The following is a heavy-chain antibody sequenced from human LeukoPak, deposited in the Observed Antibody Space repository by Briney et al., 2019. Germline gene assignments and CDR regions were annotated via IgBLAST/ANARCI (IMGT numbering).Heavy chain of an antibody. D-gene: IGHD3-9*01. Sequence: GGSLRLSCAASGFTFSSYAMSWVRQAPGKGLEWVSAISGSGGSTYYADSVKGRFTISRDSSKNTLYLQMNSLRAEDTAVYYCANGGILTVGGFDYWGQGTLVTVSS. CDR2: ISGSGGST. CDR1: GFTFSSYA. V-gene: IGHV3-23*01. CDR3: ANGGILTVGGFDY. J-gene: IGHJ4*02.